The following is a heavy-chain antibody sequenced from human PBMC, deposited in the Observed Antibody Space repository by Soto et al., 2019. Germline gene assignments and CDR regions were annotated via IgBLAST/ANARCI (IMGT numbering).Heavy chain of an antibody. V-gene: IGHV1-3*01. CDR3: ARDLHIVVVAGPGGY. D-gene: IGHD2-21*02. Sequence: ASVMVSCRASGYSFTSSAIHLVRQAPVQRLEWMGWINAGNGNTKYSQKFQGRVTITRDTSASTAYMELSSLRSEDTAVYYCARDLHIVVVAGPGGYWGQGTLVTVSS. CDR2: INAGNGNT. CDR1: GYSFTSSA. J-gene: IGHJ4*02.